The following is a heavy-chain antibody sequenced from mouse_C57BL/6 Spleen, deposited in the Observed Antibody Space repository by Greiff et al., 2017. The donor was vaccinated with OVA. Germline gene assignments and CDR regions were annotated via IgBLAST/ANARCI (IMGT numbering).Heavy chain of an antibody. CDR3: AGSNYGGMDY. CDR1: GFSLTSYG. Sequence: VQVVESGPGLVQPSQCLSITCTVSGFSLTSYGVHWVRQSPGKGLEWLGVIWSGGSTDYNAAVISRLSISKDNSKSQVFFKMNSLQADDTAIYYCAGSNYGGMDYWGQGTSVTVSS. V-gene: IGHV2-2*01. D-gene: IGHD2-5*01. J-gene: IGHJ4*01. CDR2: IWSGGST.